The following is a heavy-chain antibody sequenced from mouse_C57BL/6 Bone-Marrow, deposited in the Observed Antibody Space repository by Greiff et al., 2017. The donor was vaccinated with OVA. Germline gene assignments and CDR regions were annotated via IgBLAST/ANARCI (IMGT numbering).Heavy chain of an antibody. CDR3: TRFSVATYDY. CDR1: GYTFTDYE. CDR2: IDPETGGT. J-gene: IGHJ2*01. V-gene: IGHV1-15*01. D-gene: IGHD1-1*02. Sequence: QVHVKQSGAELVRPGASVTLSCKASGYTFTDYEMHWVKQTPVHGLEWIGAIDPETGGTAYNQKFKGKAILTADKSSSTAYMELRSLTSEDSAVYYCTRFSVATYDYWGQGTTLTVSS.